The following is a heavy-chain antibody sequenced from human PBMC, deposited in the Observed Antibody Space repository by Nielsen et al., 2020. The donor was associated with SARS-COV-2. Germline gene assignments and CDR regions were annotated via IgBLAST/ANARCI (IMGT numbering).Heavy chain of an antibody. J-gene: IGHJ4*02. V-gene: IGHV4-4*02. D-gene: IGHD2-8*02. CDR1: GDFISSDNW. Sequence: SCAVSGDFISSDNWWSWVRQPPGKGLEWIGEMHHSGSSKYNPSLKGRATISVDSSKNQFSLRLDSVTAADTAVYYCASWSWFRSNYWGQGTLVTVSS. CDR2: MHHSGSS. CDR3: ASWSWFRSNY.